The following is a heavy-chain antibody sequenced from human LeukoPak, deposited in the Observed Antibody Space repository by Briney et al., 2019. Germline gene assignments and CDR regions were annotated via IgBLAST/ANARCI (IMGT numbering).Heavy chain of an antibody. CDR2: IDPSDSYT. CDR3: ARQLYSGYDPDY. J-gene: IGHJ4*02. V-gene: IGHV5-10-1*01. CDR1: GYSFTSYW. Sequence: GESLKISCKGSGYSFTSYWISWVRQMPGKGREWMGRIDPSDSYTNYSPSFQGHVTISADKSISTAYLQWSSLKASDTAMYYCARQLYSGYDPDYWGQGTLVTVSS. D-gene: IGHD5-12*01.